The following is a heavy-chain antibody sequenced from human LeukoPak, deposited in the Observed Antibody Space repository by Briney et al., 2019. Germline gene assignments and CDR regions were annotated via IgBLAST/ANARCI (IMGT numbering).Heavy chain of an antibody. CDR1: GGTFNNYA. V-gene: IGHV1-69*06. D-gene: IGHD6-19*01. Sequence: SVKVSCKASGGTFNNYAISWVRQVPGQGLEWMGRIIPIFGTANYAQKFQGRVTITADKSTSTAYMELSSLTSEDTAVYYCASTGYSSGWSENFDYWGQGTLVTVSS. CDR3: ASTGYSSGWSENFDY. CDR2: IIPIFGTA. J-gene: IGHJ4*02.